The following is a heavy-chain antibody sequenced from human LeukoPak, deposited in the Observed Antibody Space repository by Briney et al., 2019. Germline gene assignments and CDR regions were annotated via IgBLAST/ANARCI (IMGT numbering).Heavy chain of an antibody. V-gene: IGHV3-23*01. CDR3: AKENTQYYDILTGYYIRYYFDY. Sequence: GGSLRLSCAASGFTFSSYAMSWVRQAPGKGLEWVSAISGSGGSTYYADSVKGRFTISRVNSKNTLYLQMNSLRAEDTAVYYCAKENTQYYDILTGYYIRYYFDYWGQGTLVTVSS. J-gene: IGHJ4*02. CDR1: GFTFSSYA. CDR2: ISGSGGST. D-gene: IGHD3-9*01.